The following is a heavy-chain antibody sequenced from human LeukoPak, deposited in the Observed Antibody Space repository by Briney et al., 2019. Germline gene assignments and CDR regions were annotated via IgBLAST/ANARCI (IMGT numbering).Heavy chain of an antibody. D-gene: IGHD3-16*01. CDR3: ARDRLGLPVDY. V-gene: IGHV1-18*01. J-gene: IGHJ4*02. CDR2: VSKYTGNA. CDR1: NYTFSDYD. Sequence: ASVRVSCKASNYTFSDYDVTWVRQAPGQGLEWMGWVSKYTGNADYAPKFQGRVSMTTDTSTRTAYMELRSLRPDDTAVYYCARDRLGLPVDYWGRGTLVTVSS.